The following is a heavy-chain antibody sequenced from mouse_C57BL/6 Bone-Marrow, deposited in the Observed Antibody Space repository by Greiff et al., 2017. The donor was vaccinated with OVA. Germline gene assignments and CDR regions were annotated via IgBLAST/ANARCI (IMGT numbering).Heavy chain of an antibody. J-gene: IGHJ2*01. CDR1: GYTFTSYW. V-gene: IGHV1-74*01. D-gene: IGHD1-1*01. CDR2: IHPSDSDT. CDR3: AIGITTVVAGY. Sequence: QVHVKQPGPELVKPGASVKVSCKASGYTFTSYWMHWVKQRPGQGLEWIGRIHPSDSDTNYNQKFKGKATLTVDKSSSTAYMQLSSLASEDSAVYYWAIGITTVVAGYWGQGTTLTVSA.